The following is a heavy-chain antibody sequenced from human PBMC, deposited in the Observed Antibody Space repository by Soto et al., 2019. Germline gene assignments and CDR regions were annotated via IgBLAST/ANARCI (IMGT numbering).Heavy chain of an antibody. Sequence: SVKVSCKASGYIFTTYGINWVRQAPGQGLEWMGRIIPLLDTTNYAQKFQGRVTITADKSTGTAYMELNSLRSEDTAVYYCVRDSLYAIALAATYGMDVWGQ. CDR2: IIPLLDTT. V-gene: IGHV1-69*04. CDR1: GYIFTTYG. CDR3: VRDSLYAIALAATYGMDV. J-gene: IGHJ6*02. D-gene: IGHD6-19*01.